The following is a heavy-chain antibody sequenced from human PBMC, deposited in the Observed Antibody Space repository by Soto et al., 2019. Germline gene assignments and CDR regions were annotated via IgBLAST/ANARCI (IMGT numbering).Heavy chain of an antibody. J-gene: IGHJ3*02. V-gene: IGHV3-48*03. D-gene: IGHD3-22*01. Sequence: EVKLVESGGGLVQPGGSLRLSCAASGFTFSSYEMNWVRQAPGKGLEWVSYISSSGSTIYYADSVKGRFTISRDNAKNSLYLQMNSLRAEDTAVYYCARDPHYYDSSGYYVGGAFDIWGQGTMVTVSS. CDR1: GFTFSSYE. CDR3: ARDPHYYDSSGYYVGGAFDI. CDR2: ISSSGSTI.